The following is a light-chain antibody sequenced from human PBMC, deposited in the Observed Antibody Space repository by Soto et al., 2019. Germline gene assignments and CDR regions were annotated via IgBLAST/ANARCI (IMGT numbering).Light chain of an antibody. CDR3: QQYDNLPYT. CDR1: QDMSNY. J-gene: IGKJ2*01. Sequence: DIQMTQSPSSLSASVGDRVTITCQASQDMSNYLNWYQQKPGKAPKLLIYDASNLETGAPSRFSGSGSGTDFTVNISSLQPEDIATYYCQQYDNLPYTFGQGTKLEIK. CDR2: DAS. V-gene: IGKV1-33*01.